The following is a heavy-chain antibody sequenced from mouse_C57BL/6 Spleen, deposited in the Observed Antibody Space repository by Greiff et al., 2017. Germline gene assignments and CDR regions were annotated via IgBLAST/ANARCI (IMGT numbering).Heavy chain of an antibody. D-gene: IGHD1-1*01. Sequence: VQLQASGAELVRPGASVTLSCKASGYTFTDYEMHWVKQTPVHGLEWIGAIDPETGGTAYNQKFKGKAILTADKSSSTAYMELRSLTSDDSAVYYCTREGTTVEFDYWGQGTTLTVSS. CDR1: GYTFTDYE. V-gene: IGHV1-15*01. J-gene: IGHJ2*01. CDR2: IDPETGGT. CDR3: TREGTTVEFDY.